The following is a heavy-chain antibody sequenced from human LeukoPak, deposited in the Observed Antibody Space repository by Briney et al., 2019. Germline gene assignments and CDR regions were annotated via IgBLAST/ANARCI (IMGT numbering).Heavy chain of an antibody. D-gene: IGHD3-10*01. CDR1: GGSFSGYY. J-gene: IGHJ5*02. Sequence: SETLSLTCAVYGGSFSGYYWSWIRQPPGKGLEWIGEIYHSGSTNYNPSLKSRVTISVDKSKNQFSLKLSSVTAADTAVYYCARETSPSLYGSGPNWFDPWGQGTLVTVSS. CDR2: IYHSGST. CDR3: ARETSPSLYGSGPNWFDP. V-gene: IGHV4-34*01.